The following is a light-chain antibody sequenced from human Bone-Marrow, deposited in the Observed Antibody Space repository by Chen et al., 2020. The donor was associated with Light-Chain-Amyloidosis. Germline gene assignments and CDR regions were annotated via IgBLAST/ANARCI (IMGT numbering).Light chain of an antibody. CDR2: GSS. CDR1: QTITSNH. Sequence: DIVLTQSPGTLSLSPGEGANLSCRASQTITSNHLTWYQQKFGQAPRLLIYGSSIRATGIPDRFTGSGYGTDFTRNVNRLEPEEFAKYYWPQYGTSQLAFGGGTKVESK. V-gene: IGKV3-20*01. J-gene: IGKJ4*01. CDR3: PQYGTSQLA.